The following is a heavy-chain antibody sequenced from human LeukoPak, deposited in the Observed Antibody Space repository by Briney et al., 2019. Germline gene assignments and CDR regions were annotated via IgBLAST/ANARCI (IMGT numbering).Heavy chain of an antibody. CDR1: GYTLTELS. CDR2: MNPNSGNT. Sequence: VASVKVSCKVSGYTLTELSMHWVRQATGQGLEWMGWMNPNSGNTGYAQKFQGRVTLTRDTSTSTVYMELSSLRSEDTAVYYCAREDIIVVPPSRPFDPWGQGTLVTVSS. D-gene: IGHD2-2*01. CDR3: AREDIIVVPPSRPFDP. J-gene: IGHJ5*02. V-gene: IGHV1-8*03.